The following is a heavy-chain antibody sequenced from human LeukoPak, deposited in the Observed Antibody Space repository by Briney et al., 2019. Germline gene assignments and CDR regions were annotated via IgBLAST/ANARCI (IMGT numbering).Heavy chain of an antibody. J-gene: IGHJ4*02. CDR3: ARDLGPFYGSGSYFDY. CDR1: GGSISSFY. CDR2: IYYSGST. Sequence: PSETLSLTCTVSGGSISSFYWSWIRQPPGRGLEWIGYIYYSGSTNYNSSLKSRVTISVDTSKNQFSLKLISVTAADTAVYYCARDLGPFYGSGSYFDYWGQGTLVTVSS. D-gene: IGHD3-10*01. V-gene: IGHV4-59*01.